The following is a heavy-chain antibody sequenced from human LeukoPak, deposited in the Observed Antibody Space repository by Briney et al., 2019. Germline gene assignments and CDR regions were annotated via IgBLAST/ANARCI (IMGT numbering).Heavy chain of an antibody. V-gene: IGHV3-66*01. CDR2: IYSGGST. Sequence: GGSLRLSCAASGFTFISYGMSWVRQAPGKGLEWVSVIYSGGSTYYADSVKGRFTISRDNSKNTLYLQMNSLRAEDTAVYYCAREGRYFDWLLDAFDIWGQGTMVTVSS. J-gene: IGHJ3*02. D-gene: IGHD3-9*01. CDR1: GFTFISYG. CDR3: AREGRYFDWLLDAFDI.